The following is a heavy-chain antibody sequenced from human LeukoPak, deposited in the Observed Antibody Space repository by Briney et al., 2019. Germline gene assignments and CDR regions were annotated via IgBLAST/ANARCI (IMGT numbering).Heavy chain of an antibody. CDR3: ARAGWIITSGIDY. CDR2: IYHIGST. Sequence: PSETLSLTCGVSGYSISRGYYWALIRQPPGKGLEWIGTIYHIGSTYYTPSLGSRVTISVDTSKNEFSLNLKSVTAADTAVYYCARAGWIITSGIDYWGQGALVTVSS. D-gene: IGHD3-10*01. V-gene: IGHV4-38-2*01. J-gene: IGHJ4*02. CDR1: GYSISRGYY.